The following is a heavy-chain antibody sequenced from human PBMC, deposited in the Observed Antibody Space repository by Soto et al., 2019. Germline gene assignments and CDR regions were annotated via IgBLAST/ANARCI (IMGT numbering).Heavy chain of an antibody. CDR2: IKSRTENETT. J-gene: IGHJ4*02. V-gene: IGHV3-15*01. D-gene: IGHD2-2*01. CDR3: VPAPHNANSWFEY. Sequence: GGSLRLSCAASGFTFSNVWLSWVRQGPGKGLEWLGRIKSRTENETTDYASPARGRFIISRDDSKNMLYLQLNSLKSEDTGVYYRVPAPHNANSWFEYWGQGTPVTVS. CDR1: GFTFSNVW.